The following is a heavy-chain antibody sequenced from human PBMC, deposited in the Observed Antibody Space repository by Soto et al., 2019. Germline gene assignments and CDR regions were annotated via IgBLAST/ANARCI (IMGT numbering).Heavy chain of an antibody. D-gene: IGHD2-2*01. CDR1: GFTFSSYS. Sequence: EVQLVESGGGLVQPGGSLRLSCAASGFTFSSYSMNWVRQAPGKGLEWVSYISSSFITIYYADSVKGRFTISRDNAKNPLLLQINSLRAEDTGVYYCGRDCPRSSTTLYGNEWFDSWGQGTLVTVSS. V-gene: IGHV3-48*01. J-gene: IGHJ5*01. CDR2: ISSSFITI. CDR3: GRDCPRSSTTLYGNEWFDS.